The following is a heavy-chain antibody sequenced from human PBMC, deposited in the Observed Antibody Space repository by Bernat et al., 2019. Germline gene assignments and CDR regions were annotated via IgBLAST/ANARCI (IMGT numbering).Heavy chain of an antibody. Sequence: QVQLVESGGGLVKPGGSLRLSCAASGFTFSDYYMSWIRQAPGKGLEWVSYISSSSSYTNYADSVKGRFTISRDNAKNSLYLQMNSLRAEDMAVYYCARSVGVGATADYWGQGTLVTVSS. J-gene: IGHJ4*02. CDR1: GFTFSDYY. V-gene: IGHV3-11*06. CDR3: ARSVGVGATADY. CDR2: ISSSSSYT. D-gene: IGHD1-26*01.